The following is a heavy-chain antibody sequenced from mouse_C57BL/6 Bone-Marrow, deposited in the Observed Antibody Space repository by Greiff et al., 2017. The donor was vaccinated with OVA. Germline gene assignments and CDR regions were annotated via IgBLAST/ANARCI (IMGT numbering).Heavy chain of an antibody. CDR2: IDPSDSYT. CDR1: GYTFTSYW. J-gene: IGHJ1*03. V-gene: IGHV1-69*01. D-gene: IGHD2-3*01. CDR3: ARWGYYACFDV. Sequence: QVQLQQPGAELVMPGASVKLSCKASGYTFTSYWMHWVKQRPGQGLEWIGEIDPSDSYTNYNQKFKGKSTLTVDKSSSTAYMQLSSLTSEDSAVYYCARWGYYACFDVWGTGTTVTVSA.